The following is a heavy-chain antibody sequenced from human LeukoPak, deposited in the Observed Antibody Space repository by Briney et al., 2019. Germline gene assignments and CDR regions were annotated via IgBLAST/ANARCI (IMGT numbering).Heavy chain of an antibody. CDR2: INPNSGGT. Sequence: EASVKVSCKASGYTFTGYYMQWVRQAPGQGLEWMGWINPNSGGTNYAQKFQGRVTMTRDTSISTAYMELSRLRSDDTAVYYCATPGGSYCSSTSCYTRSEYYFDYWGQGTLVTVSS. CDR3: ATPGGSYCSSTSCYTRSEYYFDY. D-gene: IGHD2-2*02. CDR1: GYTFTGYY. J-gene: IGHJ4*02. V-gene: IGHV1-2*02.